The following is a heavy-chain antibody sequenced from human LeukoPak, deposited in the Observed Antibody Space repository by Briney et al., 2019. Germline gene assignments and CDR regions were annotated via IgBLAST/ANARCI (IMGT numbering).Heavy chain of an antibody. CDR3: AKDGLYCTGGSCYNLLNS. J-gene: IGHJ4*02. D-gene: IGHD2-15*01. CDR1: GFFFSNSG. V-gene: IGHV3-30*18. CDR2: LPYDGNNE. Sequence: PGGSLRLSCAVSGFFFSNSGMHWVRQAPGKRLEWVAILPYDGNNEYYADSVKGRFTASRDNSENTLYLQMNSLRSEDTAVYYCAKDGLYCTGGSCYNLLNSWGQGTLVIVSS.